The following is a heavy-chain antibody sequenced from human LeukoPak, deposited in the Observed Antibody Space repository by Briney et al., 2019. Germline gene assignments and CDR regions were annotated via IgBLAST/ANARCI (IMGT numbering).Heavy chain of an antibody. Sequence: ASVKVSCKASGYTFTGYYVHWVRQAPGPGIEWKGWINPNSGDTNYAQKFQGRVTMTRDTSISTAYMELSRLTSDVTAVYYCARGDHYDVLTGFQTPSHLSDYWGQGTLVTVSS. V-gene: IGHV1-2*02. D-gene: IGHD3-9*01. J-gene: IGHJ4*02. CDR3: ARGDHYDVLTGFQTPSHLSDY. CDR2: INPNSGDT. CDR1: GYTFTGYY.